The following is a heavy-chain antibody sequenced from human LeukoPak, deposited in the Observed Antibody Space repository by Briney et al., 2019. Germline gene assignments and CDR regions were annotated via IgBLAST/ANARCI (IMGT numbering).Heavy chain of an antibody. V-gene: IGHV4-39*07. J-gene: IGHJ3*02. CDR2: IYYSGST. Sequence: SETLSLTCTVSGGSISSSSYYWGWIRQPPGKGLEWIGSIYYSGSTYYNPSLKSRVTISVDTSKNQFSLKLSSVTAADTAVYYCASCTMVRGVLDAFDIWGQGTMVTVSS. CDR3: ASCTMVRGVLDAFDI. D-gene: IGHD3-10*01. CDR1: GGSISSSSYY.